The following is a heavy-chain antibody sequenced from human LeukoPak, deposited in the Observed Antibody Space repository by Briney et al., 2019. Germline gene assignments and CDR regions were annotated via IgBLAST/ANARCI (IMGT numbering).Heavy chain of an antibody. D-gene: IGHD6-19*01. V-gene: IGHV4-34*01. J-gene: IGHJ6*03. CDR2: INHSGST. Sequence: SETLSLTCAVYGGSFSGYYWSWIRQPPGKGLEWIGEINHSGSTNYNPSLKSRVTISVDTSKNQFSLKLSSVTAADTAVYYCAREQRGIAVAGNYYYMDVWGKGTTVTISS. CDR1: GGSFSGYY. CDR3: AREQRGIAVAGNYYYMDV.